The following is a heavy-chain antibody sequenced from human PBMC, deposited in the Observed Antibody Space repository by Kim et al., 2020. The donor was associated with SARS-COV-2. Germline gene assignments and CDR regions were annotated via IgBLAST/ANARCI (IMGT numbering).Heavy chain of an antibody. V-gene: IGHV3-48*02. CDR3: ARVRRSRYTVDY. J-gene: IGHJ4*02. Sequence: GGSLRLSCAASGFTFSIYSIDWVRRAPGKGLEWIIYISSTSRNIYYADSVKGRFTVSRDNAENSVYLQMDSLTDEDTAIYYCARVRRSRYTVDYWGQGTPVTVTS. CDR2: ISSTSRNI. CDR1: GFTFSIYS. D-gene: IGHD2-2*02.